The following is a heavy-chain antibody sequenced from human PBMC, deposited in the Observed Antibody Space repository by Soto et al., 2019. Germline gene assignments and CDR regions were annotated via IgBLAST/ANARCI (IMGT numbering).Heavy chain of an antibody. CDR2: ISWNSGSI. CDR3: AKDVLMITFGGVAGYFDY. Sequence: EVQLVESGGGLVQPGRSLRLSCAASGFTFDDYAMHWVRQAPGKGLEWVSGISWNSGSIGYADSVKGRFTISRDNAKNSLYLKMNSLRAEDTALYYCAKDVLMITFGGVAGYFDYWGQGTLVTVSS. V-gene: IGHV3-9*01. J-gene: IGHJ4*02. D-gene: IGHD3-16*01. CDR1: GFTFDDYA.